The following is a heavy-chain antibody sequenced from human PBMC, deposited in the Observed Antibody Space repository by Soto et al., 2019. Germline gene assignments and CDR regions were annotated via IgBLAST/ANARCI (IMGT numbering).Heavy chain of an antibody. CDR2: IYYSGST. CDR3: ARHLVEAYYDFWSGYRPFDY. Sequence: QLLESGPGLVKPSETLSLTCTVSGGSISSSSYYWGWIRQPPGKGLEWIGRIYYSGSTYCNPSLKSRVTISVDTSKNQFSLKLSSVTAADTAVYYCARHLVEAYYDFWSGYRPFDYWGQGTLVTVSS. J-gene: IGHJ4*02. V-gene: IGHV4-39*01. CDR1: GGSISSSSYY. D-gene: IGHD3-3*01.